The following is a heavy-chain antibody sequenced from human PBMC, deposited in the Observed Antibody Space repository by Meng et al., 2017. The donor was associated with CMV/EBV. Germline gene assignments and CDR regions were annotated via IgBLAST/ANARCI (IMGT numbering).Heavy chain of an antibody. Sequence: GSLRLSCTVSGGSISSYYWSWIRQPPGKGLEWIGYIYYSGSTNYNPSLKSRVTISVDTSKNQFSLKLSSVTAADTAVYYCASFPHYYYGMDVWGQGTTVTISS. J-gene: IGHJ6*02. CDR2: IYYSGST. CDR3: ASFPHYYYGMDV. V-gene: IGHV4-59*01. CDR1: GGSISSYY.